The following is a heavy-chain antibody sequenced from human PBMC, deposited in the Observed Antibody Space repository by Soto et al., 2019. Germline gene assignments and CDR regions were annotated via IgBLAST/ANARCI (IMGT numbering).Heavy chain of an antibody. D-gene: IGHD3-9*01. V-gene: IGHV4-30-4*01. CDR2: IYYSGST. Sequence: SETLSLTCTVSGGSISSGDYYWSWIRQPPGKGLEWIGYIYYSGSTYYNPSLKSRVTISVDTSKNQFSLKLSSVTAADTAVYYCARTRDYDVLTGVQNWVDPWGQGTPVTVSS. CDR3: ARTRDYDVLTGVQNWVDP. CDR1: GGSISSGDYY. J-gene: IGHJ5*02.